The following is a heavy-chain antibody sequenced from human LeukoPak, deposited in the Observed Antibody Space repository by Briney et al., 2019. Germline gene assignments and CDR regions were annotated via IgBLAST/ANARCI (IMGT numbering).Heavy chain of an antibody. CDR1: GGSISSYY. CDR2: IYYSGST. V-gene: IGHV4-59*01. D-gene: IGHD3-22*01. J-gene: IGHJ6*03. CDR3: ARDGIADSSGYYYRDYYYYMDV. Sequence: SETLSLTCTVSGGSISSYYWSWIRQPPGKGLEWIGDIYYSGSTNYNPSLKSLVTISVDTSKNQFSLKLSSVTAADTAVYYCARDGIADSSGYYYRDYYYYMDVWGKGTTVTVSS.